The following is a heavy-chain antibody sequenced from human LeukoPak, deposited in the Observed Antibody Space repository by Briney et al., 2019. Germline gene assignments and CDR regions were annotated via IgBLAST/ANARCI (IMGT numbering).Heavy chain of an antibody. Sequence: SETLSLTCAGYGGSFRGYYWSWIRQPPGKGPEWIGEIKHSGSTNYNPSLKSRVTISVDTSKNQFSLKLSSVTAADTAVYYCARGRRELTTVTTTHGDYWGQGTLVTVSS. CDR3: ARGRRELTTVTTTHGDY. V-gene: IGHV4-34*01. J-gene: IGHJ4*02. D-gene: IGHD4-17*01. CDR1: GGSFRGYY. CDR2: IKHSGST.